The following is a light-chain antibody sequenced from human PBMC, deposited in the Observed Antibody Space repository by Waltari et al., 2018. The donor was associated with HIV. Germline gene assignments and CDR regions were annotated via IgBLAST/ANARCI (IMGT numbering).Light chain of an antibody. CDR2: DGS. CDR1: SSALDSYNW. Sequence: SALTQPASVSVSPGQSITISCTGSSSALDSYNWVPRYQQQPGEPPKLLLYDGSKRPSWGSNRCFCSKSGNTASLMTSGLQAVDDAADYYCSYAGSNTYLFGTGTKVTVL. J-gene: IGLJ1*01. CDR3: CSYAGSNTYL. V-gene: IGLV2-23*01.